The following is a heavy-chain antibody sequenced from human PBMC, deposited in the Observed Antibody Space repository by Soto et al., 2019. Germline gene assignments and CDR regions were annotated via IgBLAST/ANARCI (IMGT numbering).Heavy chain of an antibody. Sequence: GGPLRLSCAASGFTFSNAWMNWVRQAPGKGLEWVGRIKSKTDGGTTDYAAPVKGRFTISRDDSKNTLYLQMNSLKTEDTAVYYCTTFGGYYYYYGMDVWGQGTTVTVSS. CDR3: TTFGGYYYYYGMDV. J-gene: IGHJ6*02. CDR1: GFTFSNAW. D-gene: IGHD3-16*01. V-gene: IGHV3-15*07. CDR2: IKSKTDGGTT.